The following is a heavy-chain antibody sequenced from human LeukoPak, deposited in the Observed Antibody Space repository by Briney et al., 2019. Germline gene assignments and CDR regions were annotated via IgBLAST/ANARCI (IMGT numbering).Heavy chain of an antibody. CDR1: GYSISSGYY. J-gene: IGHJ4*02. V-gene: IGHV4-38-2*02. D-gene: IGHD2-2*01. Sequence: SETLSLTCTVSGYSISSGYYWGWIRQPPGKGLEWIGSISHSGSTYYNPSLKSRVTISVDTSKNQFSLKVRPVTAADTAMYYCAKGDCSSASCQFDYWGQGTLVTVSS. CDR3: AKGDCSSASCQFDY. CDR2: ISHSGST.